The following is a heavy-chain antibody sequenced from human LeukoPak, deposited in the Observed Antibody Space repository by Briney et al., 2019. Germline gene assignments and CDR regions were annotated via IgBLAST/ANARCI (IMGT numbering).Heavy chain of an antibody. CDR1: GYTFTSYD. V-gene: IGHV1-46*01. CDR3: ARVGHGREFGGY. Sequence: ASVKVSCKASGYTFTSYDINWVRQATGQGLEWMGIINPSGGSTSYAQKFQGRVTMTRDTSTSTVYMELSSLRSEDTAVYYCARVGHGREFGGYWGQGTLVTVSS. D-gene: IGHD3-10*01. CDR2: INPSGGST. J-gene: IGHJ4*02.